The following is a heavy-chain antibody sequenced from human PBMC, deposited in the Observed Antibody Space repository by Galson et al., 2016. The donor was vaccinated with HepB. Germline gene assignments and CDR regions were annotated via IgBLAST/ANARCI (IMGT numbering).Heavy chain of an antibody. CDR2: IDPSDSYT. J-gene: IGHJ4*02. CDR3: ARWEDVDTAMVTSDY. D-gene: IGHD5-18*01. CDR1: GYSFTSYW. Sequence: QSGAEVKKPGESLRISCKGSGYSFTSYWITWVRQMPGKGLEWMGRIDPSDSYTNYSPSFQGHVTISADKSISTAYLQWGSLKASDTAMYYCARWEDVDTAMVTSDYWGQGTLVTVSS. V-gene: IGHV5-10-1*01.